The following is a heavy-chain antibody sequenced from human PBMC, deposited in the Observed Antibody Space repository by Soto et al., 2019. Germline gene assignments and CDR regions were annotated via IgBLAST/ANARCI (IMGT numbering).Heavy chain of an antibody. Sequence: GASVKVSCKASGGTFSSYAISWVRQAPGQGLEWMGGIIPIFGTANYAQKFQGRVTITADESTSTAYMELSSLRSEDTAVYYCARENGGNSSCCYYDMDVWGQGTTVTVS. CDR1: GGTFSSYA. J-gene: IGHJ6*02. CDR2: IIPIFGTA. CDR3: ARENGGNSSCCYYDMDV. V-gene: IGHV1-69*13. D-gene: IGHD2-21*02.